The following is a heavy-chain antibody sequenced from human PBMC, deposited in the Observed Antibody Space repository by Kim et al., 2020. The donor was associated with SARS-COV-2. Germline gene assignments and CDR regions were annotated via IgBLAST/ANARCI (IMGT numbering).Heavy chain of an antibody. V-gene: IGHV1-69*06. CDR3: AVGTTGGAFDI. D-gene: IGHD1-1*01. CDR1: GGTFSSYA. CDR2: IIPIFGTA. Sequence: SVKVSCKASGGTFSSYAISWVRQAPGQGLEWMGGIIPIFGTANYAQKFQGRVTITADKSTSTAYMELSSLRSEDTAVYYCAVGTTGGAFDIWGQGIMVTVSS. J-gene: IGHJ3*02.